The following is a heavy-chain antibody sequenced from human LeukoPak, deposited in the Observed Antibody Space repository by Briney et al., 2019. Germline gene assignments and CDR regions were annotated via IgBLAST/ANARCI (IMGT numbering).Heavy chain of an antibody. J-gene: IGHJ3*02. CDR2: ITAGNGNT. Sequence: ASVTVSCTASGYTFSNYGIGWVRQAPRQGLEWMGWITAGNGNTNYAQKVQGRVTMTTDTSTSTAYMELRSLRSDDTAVYFCARDSARGYSYGYNAFDIWGQGTMVTVSS. CDR1: GYTFSNYG. D-gene: IGHD5-18*01. CDR3: ARDSARGYSYGYNAFDI. V-gene: IGHV1-18*01.